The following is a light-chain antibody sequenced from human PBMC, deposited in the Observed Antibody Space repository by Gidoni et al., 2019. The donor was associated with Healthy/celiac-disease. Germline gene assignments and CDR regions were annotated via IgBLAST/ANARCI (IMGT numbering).Light chain of an antibody. V-gene: IGLV2-14*01. CDR3: SSYTSSSTGV. Sequence: QSALTQPASVSGSPGQSITITCTGTSRDVGGYNYVSWYQQHPGKAPKLMIYDVSNRPSVFSNRFSGSKSGNTASLTISGLQAEDEADYYCSSYTSSSTGVFGTGTKVTVL. J-gene: IGLJ1*01. CDR2: DVS. CDR1: SRDVGGYNY.